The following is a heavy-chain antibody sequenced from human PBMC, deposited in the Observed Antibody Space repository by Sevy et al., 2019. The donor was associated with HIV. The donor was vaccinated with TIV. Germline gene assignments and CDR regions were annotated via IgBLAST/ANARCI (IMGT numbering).Heavy chain of an antibody. CDR3: VRDDGNYYFHY. J-gene: IGHJ4*02. Sequence: GGSLRLSCAASGFTFSKNWMGWVRQAPGKGLEWVANIKQDAGQKYYVDSEKGRFTISRDNAKNSLYLQMNSLRAEDTAVYFCVRDDGNYYFHYWGQGTLVTVSS. V-gene: IGHV3-7*01. D-gene: IGHD1-7*01. CDR2: IKQDAGQK. CDR1: GFTFSKNW.